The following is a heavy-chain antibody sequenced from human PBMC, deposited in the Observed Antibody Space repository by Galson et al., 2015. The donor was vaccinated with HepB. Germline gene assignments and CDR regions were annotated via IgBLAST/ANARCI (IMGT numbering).Heavy chain of an antibody. CDR2: INPNSGGT. Sequence: SVKVSCKASGYTFTSYGISWVRQAPGQGLEWMGWINPNSGGTNYAQKFQGWVTMTRDTSISTAYMELSRLRSDDTAVYYCARASHYYYYGMDVWGQGTTVTVSS. V-gene: IGHV1-2*04. CDR1: GYTFTSYG. J-gene: IGHJ6*02. CDR3: ARASHYYYYGMDV.